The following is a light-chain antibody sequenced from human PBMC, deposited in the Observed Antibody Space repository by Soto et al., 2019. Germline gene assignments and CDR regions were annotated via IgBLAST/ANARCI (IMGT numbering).Light chain of an antibody. Sequence: DIQMTQSPSTLSASVGDRVTITCRASESVSRWLAWYQQKPGRTPKLLIYQAYTLETGVPSRFIGSGSGTEFSLAIGRPQPYDFTTYYCQQYNAYSQAFGQATKVESK. CDR2: QAY. CDR3: QQYNAYSQA. V-gene: IGKV1-5*03. CDR1: ESVSRW. J-gene: IGKJ1*01.